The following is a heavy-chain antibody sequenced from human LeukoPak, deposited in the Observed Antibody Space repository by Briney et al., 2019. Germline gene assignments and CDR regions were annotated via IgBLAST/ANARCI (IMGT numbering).Heavy chain of an antibody. J-gene: IGHJ4*02. CDR1: GFTFSSCE. CDR3: VSPDPLSQSASLGY. D-gene: IGHD5-18*01. V-gene: IGHV3-48*03. Sequence: GGSLRLSCAASGFTFSSCEMNWVRQAPGKGLEWVSYIGSSGFSIYYADSVRGRFTISRDNAKNSLYLQMNSLRAEDTAVYYCVSPDPLSQSASLGYWGQGTLVTVSS. CDR2: IGSSGFSI.